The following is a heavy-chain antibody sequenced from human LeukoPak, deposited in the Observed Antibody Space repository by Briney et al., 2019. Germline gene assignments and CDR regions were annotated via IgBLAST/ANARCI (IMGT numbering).Heavy chain of an antibody. J-gene: IGHJ3*02. CDR3: ATTIYVEGYSHAFDI. CDR1: GFTFSTYG. CDR2: ISHSSGNI. V-gene: IGHV3-48*02. Sequence: SGGSLRLSCVASGFTFSTYGMNWVRQAPGKGLEWVSYISHSSGNIYYVDSVKGRFTISRDNAKNSLYLHMNSLRDEDTAVYYCATTIYVEGYSHAFDIWGQGTMVTVSS. D-gene: IGHD5-24*01.